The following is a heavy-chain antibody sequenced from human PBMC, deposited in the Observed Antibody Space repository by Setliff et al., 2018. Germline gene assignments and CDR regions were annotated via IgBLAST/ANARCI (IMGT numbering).Heavy chain of an antibody. J-gene: IGHJ6*03. CDR2: ISPYSGNT. D-gene: IGHD1-26*01. CDR3: ATDVNQWDPTYMDV. CDR1: GFGFTTFG. Sequence: ASVKVSCKTSGFGFTTFGFSWVRQAPGQGLEWLGSISPYSGNTNYPQWLQDRVTMTIDTSATTVYMELQSLRSDDTAVYYCATDVNQWDPTYMDVWGEGTTVTVSS. V-gene: IGHV1-18*01.